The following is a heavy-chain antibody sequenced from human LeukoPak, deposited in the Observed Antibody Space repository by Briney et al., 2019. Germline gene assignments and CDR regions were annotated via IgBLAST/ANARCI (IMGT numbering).Heavy chain of an antibody. Sequence: GGSLRLSCAASGFTFSSYAMSWVRQAPGKGLEWVSAISGSGGGTYYADSVKGRFTISRDNSKNTLYLQMNSLRAEDTAVYYCAKLSTVFGVVTPNDVFDIWGKGTMVTVSS. CDR2: ISGSGGGT. CDR1: GFTFSSYA. D-gene: IGHD3-3*01. CDR3: AKLSTVFGVVTPNDVFDI. J-gene: IGHJ3*02. V-gene: IGHV3-23*01.